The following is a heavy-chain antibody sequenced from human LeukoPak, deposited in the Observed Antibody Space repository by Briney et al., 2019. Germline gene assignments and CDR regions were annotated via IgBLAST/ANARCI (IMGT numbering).Heavy chain of an antibody. V-gene: IGHV3-21*01. D-gene: IGHD3-10*01. J-gene: IGHJ4*02. CDR1: GFTFSSYS. CDR2: ISSSSSYI. Sequence: GGSLRLSCAASGFTFSSYSMNWVRQAPGKGLEWVSSISSSSSYIYYADSVKGRFTISRDNAKNSLYLQMNSLRAEDTAVYYCARDLSKYYGSESPFDYWGQGTLVTVSS. CDR3: ARDLSKYYGSESPFDY.